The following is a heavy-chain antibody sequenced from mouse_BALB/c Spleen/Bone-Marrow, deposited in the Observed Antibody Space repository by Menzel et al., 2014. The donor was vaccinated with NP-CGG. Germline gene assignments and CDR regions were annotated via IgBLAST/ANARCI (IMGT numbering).Heavy chain of an antibody. CDR1: GYSFTNYW. D-gene: IGHD2-4*01. V-gene: IGHV1-74*01. CDR2: IHPSDSET. J-gene: IGHJ3*01. Sequence: VQLQQSGAELVRPGASVKLSCKASGYSFTNYWMNWMKQRPGQGLEWIGMIHPSDSETRLNQKFKDKATLTVDKSSSTAYMQLSSRTSEDSAVYYCAIDDYGGSWFAYWGQGTLVTVSA. CDR3: AIDDYGGSWFAY.